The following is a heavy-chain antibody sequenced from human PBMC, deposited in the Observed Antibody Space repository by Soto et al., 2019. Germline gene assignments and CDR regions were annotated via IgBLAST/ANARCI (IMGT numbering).Heavy chain of an antibody. Sequence: AVNVYCTASGGTFSKYAISWVRQAPGQGIEWMGGIIPIFNTANYAQKFQGRVTITADKSTSTAYMELSSLRSEDTAVYYGAIVLGVPAGIRDYYYPMVGWGQGTMITVYS. V-gene: IGHV1-69*06. CDR3: AIVLGVPAGIRDYYYPMVG. J-gene: IGHJ6*01. D-gene: IGHD2-2*01. CDR2: IIPIFNTA. CDR1: GGTFSKYA.